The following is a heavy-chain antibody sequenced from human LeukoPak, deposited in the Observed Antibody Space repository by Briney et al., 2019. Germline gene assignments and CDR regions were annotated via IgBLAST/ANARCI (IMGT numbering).Heavy chain of an antibody. V-gene: IGHV4-39*01. J-gene: IGHJ4*02. CDR3: TLRDV. CDR1: GGSISGSTYY. CDR2: IYYSGST. Sequence: PSLTLPLTCTVSGGSISGSTYYWGWIRQPPGKGLEWIGSIYYSGSTYYNPSLKSRVTISVDTSKNQFSLKLSSVTAADTAVYFCTLRDVWGQGSLVTVSS.